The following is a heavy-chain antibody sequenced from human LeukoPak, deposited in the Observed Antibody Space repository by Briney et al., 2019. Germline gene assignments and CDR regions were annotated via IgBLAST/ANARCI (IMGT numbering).Heavy chain of an antibody. CDR3: AKDMGLYGSGNLYDNRQHPYSYYSGMDV. D-gene: IGHD3-10*01. J-gene: IGHJ6*02. V-gene: IGHV3-74*01. CDR1: GFTFSSYW. Sequence: PGGSLRLSCAASGFTFSSYWMNWVRQAPGKGLVWVSLINRDGSSTTYADSVKGRFTISKDKAKNSLYLQMNDLRSEDTALYYCAKDMGLYGSGNLYDNRQHPYSYYSGMDVWGQGTTVTVSS. CDR2: INRDGSST.